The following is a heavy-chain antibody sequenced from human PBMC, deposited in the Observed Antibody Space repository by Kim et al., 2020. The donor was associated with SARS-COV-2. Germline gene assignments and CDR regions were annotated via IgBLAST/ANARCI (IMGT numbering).Heavy chain of an antibody. CDR2: ISYDGSNK. J-gene: IGHJ6*02. CDR1: GFTFSSYG. CDR3: AKVVVVISTRHGMDV. Sequence: GGSLRLSCAASGFTFSSYGMHWVRQAPGKGLEWVAVISYDGSNKYYADSVKGRSTISRDNSKNTLYLQMNSLRAEDTAVYYCAKVVVVISTRHGMDVWGQGTTVTVSS. D-gene: IGHD3-22*01. V-gene: IGHV3-30*18.